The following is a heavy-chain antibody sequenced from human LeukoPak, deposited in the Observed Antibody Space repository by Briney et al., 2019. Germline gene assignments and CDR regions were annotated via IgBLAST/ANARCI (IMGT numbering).Heavy chain of an antibody. V-gene: IGHV1-69*04. D-gene: IGHD1-1*01. Sequence: SVKVSCKASGGTLSSYGISWVRQAPGQGLEWMGRIIPILGIANYAQKFQGRVTITADKSTSTAYMELSSLRSEDTAVYYCAAWNVDYYYGMDVWGQGTTVTVSS. CDR1: GGTLSSYG. J-gene: IGHJ6*02. CDR2: IIPILGIA. CDR3: AAWNVDYYYGMDV.